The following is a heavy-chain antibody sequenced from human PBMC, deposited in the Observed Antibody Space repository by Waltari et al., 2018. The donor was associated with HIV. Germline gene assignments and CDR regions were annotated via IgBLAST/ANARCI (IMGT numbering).Heavy chain of an antibody. CDR1: GYSFTSYW. D-gene: IGHD3-22*01. Sequence: EVQLVQSGAEVKKPGESLKISCKGSGYSFTSYWIGWVRQMPGKGLEWMGIIYPGDSYTRYSPSFQGQVTSSADKSISTAYLQWSSLKASDTAMYYCARQWGYYYDSSGYHSYDVWGQGTTVTVSS. CDR2: IYPGDSYT. CDR3: ARQWGYYYDSSGYHSYDV. J-gene: IGHJ6*02. V-gene: IGHV5-51*01.